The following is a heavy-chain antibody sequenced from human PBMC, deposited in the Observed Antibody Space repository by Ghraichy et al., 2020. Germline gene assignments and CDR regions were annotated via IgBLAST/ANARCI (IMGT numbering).Heavy chain of an antibody. D-gene: IGHD4-17*01. CDR3: ARRGAATVTTSGGGGMDV. Sequence: ASVKVSCKASGYTFSNNYMHWVRQAPGQGLEWMGIIDPSGGSTSYAQKFQGRVTLTRDTSTSTVYMELSSLRSDDTAVYYCARRGAATVTTSGGGGMDVWGQGTAVTVSS. J-gene: IGHJ6*02. V-gene: IGHV1-46*01. CDR2: IDPSGGST. CDR1: GYTFSNNY.